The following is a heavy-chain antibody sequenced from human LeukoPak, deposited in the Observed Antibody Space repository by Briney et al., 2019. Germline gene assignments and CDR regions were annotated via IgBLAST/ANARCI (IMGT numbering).Heavy chain of an antibody. CDR2: ISSSSSYT. Sequence: PGGSLRLSCAASGFTFSSYSMNWVRQAPGKGLEWVSSISSSSSYTYYADSVKGRFTISRDNAKNSLYLQMNSLRAEDTAVYYCARSVAVAGRSTRHRHFDYWGQGTLVTVSS. CDR1: GFTFSSYS. CDR3: ARSVAVAGRSTRHRHFDY. J-gene: IGHJ4*02. D-gene: IGHD6-19*01. V-gene: IGHV3-21*01.